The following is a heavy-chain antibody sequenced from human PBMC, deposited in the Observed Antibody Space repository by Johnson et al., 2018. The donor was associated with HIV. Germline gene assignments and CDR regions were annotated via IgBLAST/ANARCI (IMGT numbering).Heavy chain of an antibody. J-gene: IGHJ3*02. Sequence: QMQLVESGGGVVQPGGSLRLSCAASGFSFSSYGMHWVRQAPGKGLEWVSVIYSGGSTYYADSVKGRFTISRDNSKNTLYLQMNSLRAEDTAVYYCARTSYYDSRGAFDIWDQGTMVTVSS. CDR2: IYSGGST. CDR3: ARTSYYDSRGAFDI. V-gene: IGHV3-NL1*01. D-gene: IGHD3-22*01. CDR1: GFSFSSYG.